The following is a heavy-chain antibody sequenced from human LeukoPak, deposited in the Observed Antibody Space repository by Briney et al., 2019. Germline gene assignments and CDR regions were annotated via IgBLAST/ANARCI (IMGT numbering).Heavy chain of an antibody. V-gene: IGHV3-23*01. D-gene: IGHD2-2*01. Sequence: GGSLRLSCAASGFTFSSYAMSWVRQAPGKGLEWVSAISGSGGSTYYADSVKGRFTISRDNSKNTLYLQMNSLRAEDTAVYYCANAIVVVPAASRSLYFQHWGQGTLVTVSS. CDR3: ANAIVVVPAASRSLYFQH. CDR1: GFTFSSYA. J-gene: IGHJ1*01. CDR2: ISGSGGST.